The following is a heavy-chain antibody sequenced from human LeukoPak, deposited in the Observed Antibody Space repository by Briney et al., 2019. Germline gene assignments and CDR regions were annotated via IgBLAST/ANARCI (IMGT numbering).Heavy chain of an antibody. Sequence: GGSLRLSCAASGFTFSSYSMNWVRQAPGKGLEWVSSISWNSGNIGYADSVKGRFTISRDNAKNSLYLQMNSLRAEDTALYYCAKVGGYIYGHSPPYWFFDLWGRGTLVTVSS. CDR1: GFTFSSYS. D-gene: IGHD5-18*01. V-gene: IGHV3-9*01. J-gene: IGHJ2*01. CDR3: AKVGGYIYGHSPPYWFFDL. CDR2: ISWNSGNI.